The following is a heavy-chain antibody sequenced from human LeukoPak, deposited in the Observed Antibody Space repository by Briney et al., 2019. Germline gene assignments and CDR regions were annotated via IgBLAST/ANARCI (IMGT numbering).Heavy chain of an antibody. V-gene: IGHV4-59*01. CDR3: ARALYDFWSGYYAYYFDY. CDR1: GGSISSYY. D-gene: IGHD3-3*01. J-gene: IGHJ4*02. CDR2: IYYSGST. Sequence: SETLSLTCTVSGGSISSYYWSWIRQPPGKGLVWIGYIYYSGSTNYNPSLKSRVTISVDTSKNQFSLKLSSVTAADTAVYYCARALYDFWSGYYAYYFDYWGQGTLVTVSS.